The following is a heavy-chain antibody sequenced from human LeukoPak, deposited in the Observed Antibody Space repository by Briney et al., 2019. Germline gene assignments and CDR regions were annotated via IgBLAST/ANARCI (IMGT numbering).Heavy chain of an antibody. CDR2: INPNSGGT. Sequence: GASVKVSCKASGYTFTGYYMHWVRQAPGQGLEWMGWINPNSGGTNYAQKFQGRVTMTRDTSISTAYMELSRLRSDDTAVYYCARDSSGWSFDAFDIWGQGTMVTVSS. CDR1: GYTFTGYY. CDR3: ARDSSGWSFDAFDI. J-gene: IGHJ3*02. D-gene: IGHD6-19*01. V-gene: IGHV1-2*02.